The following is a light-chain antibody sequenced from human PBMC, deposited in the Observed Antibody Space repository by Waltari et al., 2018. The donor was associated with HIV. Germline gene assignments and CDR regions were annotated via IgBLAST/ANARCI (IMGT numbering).Light chain of an antibody. CDR1: QAISNY. Sequence: DIQMTQSPSSRSAYVGDRVTITCRASQAISNYLAWYQQKPGKVPKVLIYGKSSLQSGVPSRFTGSGSGTEFTLTISSLQPEDVATYYCQSYKSAPFTFGGGTRVEIK. J-gene: IGKJ4*01. V-gene: IGKV1-27*01. CDR3: QSYKSAPFT. CDR2: GKS.